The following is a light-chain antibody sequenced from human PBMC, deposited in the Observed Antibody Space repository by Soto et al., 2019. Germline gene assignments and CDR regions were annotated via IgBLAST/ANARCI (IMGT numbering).Light chain of an antibody. CDR2: KVS. Sequence: DVVMTQSPLSLPVTLGQPASISCRSSQSLIHSDGNTYLNWFQQRPGQSPRRLIYKVSDRDSGVPGRFPGRGVGTDFTLKISRVEAEDFGVYYCMQGTHWPWTFGQGTEVEIK. J-gene: IGKJ1*01. CDR1: QSLIHSDGNTY. V-gene: IGKV2-30*02. CDR3: MQGTHWPWT.